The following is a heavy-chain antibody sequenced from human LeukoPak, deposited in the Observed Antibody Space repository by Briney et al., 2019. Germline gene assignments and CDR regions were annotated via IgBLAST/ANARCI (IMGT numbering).Heavy chain of an antibody. D-gene: IGHD6-19*01. J-gene: IGHJ4*02. CDR3: ARVASSGVDY. CDR2: INPNSGGT. Sequence: VASVKVSCKASGYTCTGYYMHWVRQAPGQGLEWMGWINPNSGGTNYAQKFQGRVTMTSDTSISTAYMELSRLRSDDTAVYYCARVASSGVDYWGQGTLVTVSS. V-gene: IGHV1-2*02. CDR1: GYTCTGYY.